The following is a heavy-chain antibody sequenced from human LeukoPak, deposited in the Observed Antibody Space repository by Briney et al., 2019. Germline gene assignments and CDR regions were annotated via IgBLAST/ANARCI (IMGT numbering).Heavy chain of an antibody. D-gene: IGHD4-23*01. CDR2: IYTSGST. J-gene: IGHJ4*02. CDR3: ARDGYGGNFFDY. CDR1: GFTFSSYA. Sequence: PGGSLRLSCAASGFTFSSYAMSWIRQPAGKGLEWIGRIYTSGSTNYNPSLKSRVTMSVDTSKNQFSLKLSSVTAADTAVYYCARDGYGGNFFDYWGQGTLVTVSS. V-gene: IGHV4-4*07.